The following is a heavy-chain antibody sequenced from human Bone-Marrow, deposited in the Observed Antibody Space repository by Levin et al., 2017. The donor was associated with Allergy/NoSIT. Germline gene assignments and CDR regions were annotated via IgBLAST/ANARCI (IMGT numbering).Heavy chain of an antibody. CDR3: ARENVARDCGSDCYADLDY. D-gene: IGHD2-21*02. Sequence: GESLKISCEASGFTFSNYWMSWVRQAPGKGLEWVANIKSDGSKRYYLDSVKDRFTISRDNAKNSPYLHMNSLTVAATAVDYGARENVARDCGSDCYADLDYWGQGLLVTVSS. CDR1: GFTFSNYW. CDR2: IKSDGSKR. V-gene: IGHV3-7*01. J-gene: IGHJ4*02.